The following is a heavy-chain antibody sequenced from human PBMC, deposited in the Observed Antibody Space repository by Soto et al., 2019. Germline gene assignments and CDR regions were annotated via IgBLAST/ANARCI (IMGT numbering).Heavy chain of an antibody. V-gene: IGHV1-18*04. Sequence: ASVKVSCKASGYTFTSYGISWVRQAPGQGLEWMGWISAYNGNTNYADSVKGRFTISRDNSKNTLYLQMNSLRAEDTAVYYCARDRIANRWYFDYWGQGTLVTVSS. J-gene: IGHJ4*02. D-gene: IGHD6-13*01. CDR1: GYTFTSYG. CDR2: ISAYNGNT. CDR3: ARDRIANRWYFDY.